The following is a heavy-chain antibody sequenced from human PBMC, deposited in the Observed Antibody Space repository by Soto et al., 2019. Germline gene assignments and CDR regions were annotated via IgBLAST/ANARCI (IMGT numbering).Heavy chain of an antibody. CDR3: ARHRVGNSYGYNPFPSYYYGMDV. D-gene: IGHD5-18*01. CDR2: IYPGDSDT. J-gene: IGHJ6*02. CDR1: GYSFTSYW. V-gene: IGHV5-51*01. Sequence: PGESLKISCKGSGYSFTSYWIGWVRQMPGKGLEWMGIIYPGDSDTRYSPSFQGQVTISADKSISTAYLQWSSLKASDTAMYYCARHRVGNSYGYNPFPSYYYGMDVWGQGTTVTVSS.